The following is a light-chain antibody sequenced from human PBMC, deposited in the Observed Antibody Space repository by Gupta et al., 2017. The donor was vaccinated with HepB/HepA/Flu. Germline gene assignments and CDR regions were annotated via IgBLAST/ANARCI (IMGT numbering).Light chain of an antibody. CDR3: QHRSNWPPWT. J-gene: IGKJ1*01. CDR1: QSVSSY. V-gene: IGKV3-11*01. CDR2: DAS. Sequence: EIVLTQSPATLSLSPGERATLSCRASQSVSSYLAWYQQKPGQAPRLLIYDASNRATGIPARFSGSGSGTDFTLTISSREPEDFAVYFCQHRSNWPPWTFGQGTXVEIK.